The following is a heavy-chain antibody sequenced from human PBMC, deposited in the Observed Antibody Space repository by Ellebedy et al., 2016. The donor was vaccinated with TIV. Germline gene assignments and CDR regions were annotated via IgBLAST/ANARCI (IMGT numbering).Heavy chain of an antibody. D-gene: IGHD3-22*01. V-gene: IGHV3-72*01. Sequence: GGSLRLSXAASGFTFSDHSTAWVPQAPRKALEWIGRIRNTANRYSTEYAESVKRRFTISRDESKSSLYLQLNSLKTEDTAVYYCVRVALYYSSSSGRTRDYWGQGTLVTVSS. CDR3: VRVALYYSSSSGRTRDY. CDR1: GFTFSDHS. J-gene: IGHJ4*02. CDR2: IRNTANRYST.